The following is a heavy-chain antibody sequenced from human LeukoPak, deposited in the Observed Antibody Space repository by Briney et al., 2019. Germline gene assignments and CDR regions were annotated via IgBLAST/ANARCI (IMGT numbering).Heavy chain of an antibody. J-gene: IGHJ4*02. CDR1: GFTFTDYY. CDR2: ITNSGSYT. CDR3: ARVIYSGWEGELSD. D-gene: IGHD6-19*01. Sequence: PGGSLRLSCAASGFTFTDYYMSWIRQAPGKGLDWVSYITNSGSYTKYADSVKGRFTISRDNAKNSLDLQMNSLRAEDTAVYYCARVIYSGWEGELSDWGQGTLVTVSS. V-gene: IGHV3-11*06.